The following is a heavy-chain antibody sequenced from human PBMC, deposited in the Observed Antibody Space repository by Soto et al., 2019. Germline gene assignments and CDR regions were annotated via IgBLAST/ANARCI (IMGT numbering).Heavy chain of an antibody. D-gene: IGHD5-18*01. V-gene: IGHV3-30-3*01. Sequence: GGSLRLSCAASGFTFSSYAMHWVRQAPGKGLEWVAVISYDGSNKYYADSVKGRFTISRDNSKNTLYLQMNSLRAEDTAVYYCAKDVDTAMVSVPFDYWGQGTLVTVSS. CDR3: AKDVDTAMVSVPFDY. CDR2: ISYDGSNK. CDR1: GFTFSSYA. J-gene: IGHJ4*02.